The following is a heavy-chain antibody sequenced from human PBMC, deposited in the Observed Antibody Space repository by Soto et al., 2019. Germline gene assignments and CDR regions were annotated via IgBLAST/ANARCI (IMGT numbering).Heavy chain of an antibody. CDR1: GFTFSSYA. CDR3: AKDRGYSYGWAYYYYGMDV. Sequence: GGSLRLSCAASGFTFSSYAMSWVRQAPGKGLEWVSAISGSGGSTYYADSVKGRFTISRDNSKSTLYLQMNSLRAEDTAVYYCAKDRGYSYGWAYYYYGMDVWGQGTTVTV. V-gene: IGHV3-23*01. J-gene: IGHJ6*02. CDR2: ISGSGGST. D-gene: IGHD5-18*01.